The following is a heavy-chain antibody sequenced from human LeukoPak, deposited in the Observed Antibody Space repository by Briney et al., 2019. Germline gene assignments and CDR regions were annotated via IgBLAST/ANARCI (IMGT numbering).Heavy chain of an antibody. J-gene: IGHJ6*03. V-gene: IGHV3-20*04. CDR3: ARVSRILGGSTFKDPYYYYYMDV. CDR2: INWNGGST. D-gene: IGHD3-16*01. CDR1: GFTFDDYG. Sequence: GGSLRLSCAASGFTFDDYGMSWVRQAPGKGLEWVSGINWNGGSTGYADSVKGRFTISRDNAKNSLYLQMNSLRAEDTALYYCARVSRILGGSTFKDPYYYYYMDVWGKGTTVTVSS.